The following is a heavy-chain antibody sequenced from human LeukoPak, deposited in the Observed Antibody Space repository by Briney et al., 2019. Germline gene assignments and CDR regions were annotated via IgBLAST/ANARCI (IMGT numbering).Heavy chain of an antibody. CDR2: IYYSGTT. CDR3: AKGAGGFSYYNWLAP. J-gene: IGHJ5*02. V-gene: IGHV4-34*01. D-gene: IGHD5-18*01. CDR1: GGSFSAYY. Sequence: KSSETLSLTCAVYGGSFSAYYWSWIRQPPGKGLEWIGSIYYSGTTHYNPSLESRVTISVDTSKNQFSLKLASVTAADTAIYYCAKGAGGFSYYNWLAPWGQGTLVTVSS.